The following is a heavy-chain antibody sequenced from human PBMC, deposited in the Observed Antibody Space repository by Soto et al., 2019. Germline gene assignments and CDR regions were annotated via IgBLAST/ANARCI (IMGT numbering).Heavy chain of an antibody. Sequence: WGSLRLSCAASGFTFSNNAMDWVRQAPGKGLEWVAVISYDGSNKYIAESVKGRFTISRDNSKNTLFLQMNSLRAEDTAVYYCARGTTTSAFSAMDVWGQGTTVTVTS. V-gene: IGHV3-30-3*01. CDR2: ISYDGSNK. CDR1: GFTFSNNA. CDR3: ARGTTTSAFSAMDV. J-gene: IGHJ6*02. D-gene: IGHD1-1*01.